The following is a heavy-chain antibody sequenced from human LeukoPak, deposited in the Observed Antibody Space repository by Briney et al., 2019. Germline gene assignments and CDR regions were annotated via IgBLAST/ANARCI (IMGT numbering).Heavy chain of an antibody. V-gene: IGHV3-48*02. Sequence: SGGSLRLSCAASGLTFSDYNMNWVRQAPGKGLEWLSYISSSGGTTYHADSVKGRFTISRDNAKNSLYLQMNSLRDEDTAVYYCARGRGSGRWLDYWGQGNLVTVSS. J-gene: IGHJ4*02. CDR3: ARGRGSGRWLDY. CDR2: ISSSGGTT. D-gene: IGHD3-10*01. CDR1: GLTFSDYN.